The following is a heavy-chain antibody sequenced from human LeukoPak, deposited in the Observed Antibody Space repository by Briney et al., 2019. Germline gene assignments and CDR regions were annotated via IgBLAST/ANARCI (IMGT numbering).Heavy chain of an antibody. CDR1: GGSISSGGYY. J-gene: IGHJ4*02. Sequence: SETLSLTCTVSGGSISSGGYYWSWILQHPGKGLEWIGYIYYSGSTYYNPSLKSRVTISVDTSKNQFSLKLSSVTAADTAVYYCARARYSYGYSPIDYWGQGTLVTVSS. V-gene: IGHV4-31*03. CDR2: IYYSGST. D-gene: IGHD5-18*01. CDR3: ARARYSYGYSPIDY.